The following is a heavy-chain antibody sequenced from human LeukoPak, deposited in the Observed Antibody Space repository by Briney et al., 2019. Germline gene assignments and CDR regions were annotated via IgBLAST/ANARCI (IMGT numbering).Heavy chain of an antibody. J-gene: IGHJ5*02. CDR1: GFTFSSNS. Sequence: GGSLRLSCAASGFTFSSNSMNWVRQAPGKGLEWVSSISSSSSYIYYADSVKGRFTISRDNAKNSLYLQMNSLRAEDTAVYYCASLSGGYDFGNWFDPWGQGTLVTVSS. V-gene: IGHV3-21*01. CDR3: ASLSGGYDFGNWFDP. D-gene: IGHD5-12*01. CDR2: ISSSSSYI.